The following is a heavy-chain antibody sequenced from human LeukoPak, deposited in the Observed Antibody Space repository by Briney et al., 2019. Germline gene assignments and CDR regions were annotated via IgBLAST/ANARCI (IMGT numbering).Heavy chain of an antibody. J-gene: IGHJ3*02. D-gene: IGHD3-10*01. CDR3: ARVLANGWVRGVINAFDI. V-gene: IGHV1-46*01. CDR2: INPSGGST. Sequence: ASVKVSCKASGYTFTSYYMHWVRQAPGQGLEWMGIINPSGGSTSYAQKFQGRVTMTRDTSTSTVYMELSSLRSEDTAVYYCARVLANGWVRGVINAFDIWGQGTMVTVSS. CDR1: GYTFTSYY.